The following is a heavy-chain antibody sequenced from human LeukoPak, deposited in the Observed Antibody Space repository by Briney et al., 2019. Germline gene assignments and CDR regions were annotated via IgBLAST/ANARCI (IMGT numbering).Heavy chain of an antibody. CDR1: GYNFNTYG. D-gene: IGHD5-18*01. V-gene: IGHV1-18*01. J-gene: IGHJ3*02. CDR2: ITAANGNT. CDR3: ARDLARGYSYGYNAFDM. Sequence: GASVKVSCKASGYNFNTYGIGWVRQAPRQGLEWMGWITAANGNTNYAQKVQGRVTMTTDTSTSTAYMELRSLRSDDTAVYFCARDLARGYSYGYNAFDMWGQGTMVTVSS.